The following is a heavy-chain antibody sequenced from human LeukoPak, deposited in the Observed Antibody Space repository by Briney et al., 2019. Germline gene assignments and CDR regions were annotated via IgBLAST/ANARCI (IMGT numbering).Heavy chain of an antibody. D-gene: IGHD2-2*01. CDR1: GFTFSSYA. J-gene: IGHJ4*02. V-gene: IGHV3-23*01. CDR3: AKDPEGGYCSSTSCLPGVDY. Sequence: PGGSLRLSCAASGFTFSSYAMSWVRQAPGKGLEWVSAISGSGGSTYYADSVKGRFTISRDNSKNTLYLQMNSLRAEDTAVYYCAKDPEGGYCSSTSCLPGVDYWGQGTLVTVSS. CDR2: ISGSGGST.